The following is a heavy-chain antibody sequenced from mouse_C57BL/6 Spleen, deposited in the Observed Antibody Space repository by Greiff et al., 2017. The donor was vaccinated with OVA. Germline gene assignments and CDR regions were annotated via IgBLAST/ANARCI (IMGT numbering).Heavy chain of an antibody. J-gene: IGHJ1*03. Sequence: VNLVESGAELVKPGASVKISCKASGYAFSSYWMNWVKQRPGKGLEWIGQIYPGDGDTNYNGKFKGKATLTADKSSSTAYMQLSSLTSEDSAVYFCARAVVALYWYFDVWGTGTTVTVSS. CDR2: IYPGDGDT. CDR1: GYAFSSYW. CDR3: ARAVVALYWYFDV. V-gene: IGHV1-80*01. D-gene: IGHD1-1*01.